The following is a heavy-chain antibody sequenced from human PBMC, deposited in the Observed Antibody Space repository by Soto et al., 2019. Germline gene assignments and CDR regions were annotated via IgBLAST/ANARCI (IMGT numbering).Heavy chain of an antibody. CDR1: GFTFSSYG. D-gene: IGHD4-17*01. CDR3: AKLVSPSDYGDFGDF. V-gene: IGHV3-30*18. Sequence: QVQLVESGGGLVQPGRSLRLSCAASGFTFSSYGMHWVRQAPGKGLEWVSVISYGGSNEYYADSVKGRFTISRDNSKNTLYLQIDSLRAEATAVYYCAKLVSPSDYGDFGDFWGQGTLLTVSS. CDR2: ISYGGSNE. J-gene: IGHJ4*02.